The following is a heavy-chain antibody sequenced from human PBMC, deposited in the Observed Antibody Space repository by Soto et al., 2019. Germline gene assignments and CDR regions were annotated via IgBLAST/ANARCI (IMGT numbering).Heavy chain of an antibody. CDR2: IDWDDDK. J-gene: IGHJ6*02. Sequence: SGPTLVNPTQTLTLTCTFSGFSLSTSGMCVGWIRQPPGKALEWLALIDWDDDKYYSTSLKTRLTISKDTSKNQVVLTMTNMDPVDTATYYCARIAAADLSYGMDVWGQGTTVTVSS. CDR1: GFSLSTSGMC. D-gene: IGHD6-13*01. CDR3: ARIAAADLSYGMDV. V-gene: IGHV2-70*01.